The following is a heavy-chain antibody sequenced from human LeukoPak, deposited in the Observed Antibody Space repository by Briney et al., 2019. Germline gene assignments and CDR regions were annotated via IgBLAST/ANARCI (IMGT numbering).Heavy chain of an antibody. J-gene: IGHJ4*02. V-gene: IGHV3-48*02. CDR2: ISGSSSII. CDR1: GFTFSSYS. CDR3: ARDIRGYNYGFDY. D-gene: IGHD5-18*01. Sequence: GGSLRLSCAASGFTFSSYSLNWVRQGPGKGLEWVSYISGSSSIINYADSVKGRFTIYRDNAKNSLFLQMNSLRDEDTAVYYCARDIRGYNYGFDYWGQGTLVTVSS.